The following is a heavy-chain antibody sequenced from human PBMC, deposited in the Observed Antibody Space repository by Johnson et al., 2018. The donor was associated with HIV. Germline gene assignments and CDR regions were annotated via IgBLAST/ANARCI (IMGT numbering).Heavy chain of an antibody. V-gene: IGHV3-7*01. CDR1: ESTFSSYW. CDR2: IRQDGSEK. CDR3: AREGYSYDSSGYYSPFDI. D-gene: IGHD3-22*01. Sequence: VQLVESGGGLVQPGGSLRLSCEASESTFSSYWMNWLRQAPGKGLEWVANIRQDGSEKYYVGSVNGRFTVSRDNARKSLYLQMNSLRAEDTAVYYCAREGYSYDSSGYYSPFDIWGQGTMVTVSS. J-gene: IGHJ3*02.